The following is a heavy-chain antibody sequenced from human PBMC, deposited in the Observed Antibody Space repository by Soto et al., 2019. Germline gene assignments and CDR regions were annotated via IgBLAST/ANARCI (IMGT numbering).Heavy chain of an antibody. D-gene: IGHD1-1*01. J-gene: IGHJ4*02. CDR1: GYTFSDYY. CDR2: INPNSGGT. Sequence: SSVKVSCKASGYTFSDYYIHWVRQAPGQGLEWMGWINPNSGGTKYAPKFQGGVTMTRDTSITTAYMELSRLRSGDTAVYYCAREPATAKPEGVDFWGQGNLVTGSS. CDR3: AREPATAKPEGVDF. V-gene: IGHV1-2*02.